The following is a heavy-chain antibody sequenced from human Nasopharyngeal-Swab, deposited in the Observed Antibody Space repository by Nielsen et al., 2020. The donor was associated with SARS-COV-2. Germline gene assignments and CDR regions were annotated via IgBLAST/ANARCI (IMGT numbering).Heavy chain of an antibody. CDR3: ARGAIDYYDSSGYGD. D-gene: IGHD3-22*01. Sequence: REAPGKGLEWIGYIYYSGSTYYNPSLKSRVTISVGTSKNQFSLKLSSVTAADTAVYYCARGAIDYYDSSGYGDWGQGTLVTVSS. CDR2: IYYSGST. V-gene: IGHV4-31*02. J-gene: IGHJ4*02.